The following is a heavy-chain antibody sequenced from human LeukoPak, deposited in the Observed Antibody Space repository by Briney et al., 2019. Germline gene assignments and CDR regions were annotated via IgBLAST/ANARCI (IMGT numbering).Heavy chain of an antibody. D-gene: IGHD3-10*01. CDR1: GFLFRKYC. V-gene: IGHV3-23*01. Sequence: GGSLGLFRGASGFLFRKYCMIWGPHAPGKGLEWGSALSGRGGSTYYADSVKGRFTISRDDSKHTLYLQMNNVRVEDTAVFYCAKGGSGSYYNGNWHFDLWGRGTLVTVSS. CDR3: AKGGSGSYYNGNWHFDL. CDR2: LSGRGGST. J-gene: IGHJ2*01.